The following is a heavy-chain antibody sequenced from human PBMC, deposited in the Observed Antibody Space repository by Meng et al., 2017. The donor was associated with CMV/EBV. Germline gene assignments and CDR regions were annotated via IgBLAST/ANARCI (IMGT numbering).Heavy chain of an antibody. J-gene: IGHJ6*02. CDR1: GGSFSGYY. D-gene: IGHD1-1*01. Sequence: SETLSLTCAVYGGSFSGYYWSWIRQPPGKGLEWIGEINHSGSTNYNPSLKSRVTISVDTSKNQFSLKLSSVTAADTAVYYCARGLERKPHYYYYYGMDVWGQGTTVTVSS. CDR3: ARGLERKPHYYYYYGMDV. CDR2: INHSGST. V-gene: IGHV4-34*01.